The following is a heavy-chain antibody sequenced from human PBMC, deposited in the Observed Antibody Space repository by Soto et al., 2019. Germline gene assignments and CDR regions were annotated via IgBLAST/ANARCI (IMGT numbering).Heavy chain of an antibody. V-gene: IGHV5-10-1*04. CDR2: IDPSDSYI. CDR1: GYSFSNHW. D-gene: IGHD2-2*03. CDR3: ARAPGYCSSTSCRPTYGMDV. J-gene: IGHJ6*02. Sequence: GESLKISCKGSGYSFSNHWIIWVRQMPGKGLEWMGNIDPSDSYIKYSPSFQGQVTISADKSISTAYLQWSSLKASDTAMYYCARAPGYCSSTSCRPTYGMDVWGQGTTVTVSS.